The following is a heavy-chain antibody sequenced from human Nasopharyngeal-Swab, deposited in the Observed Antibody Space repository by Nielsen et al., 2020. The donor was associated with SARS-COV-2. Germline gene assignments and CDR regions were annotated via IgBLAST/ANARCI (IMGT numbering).Heavy chain of an antibody. V-gene: IGHV1-69*13. Sequence: SVKVFCKASGGTFSSYAISWVRQAPGQGLGWMGGIIPIFGTANYAQKFQGRVTITADESTSTAYMELSSLRSEDTAVYYCASPGQWELPYPDYYGMDVWGQGTTVTVSS. CDR3: ASPGQWELPYPDYYGMDV. J-gene: IGHJ6*02. D-gene: IGHD1-26*01. CDR1: GGTFSSYA. CDR2: IIPIFGTA.